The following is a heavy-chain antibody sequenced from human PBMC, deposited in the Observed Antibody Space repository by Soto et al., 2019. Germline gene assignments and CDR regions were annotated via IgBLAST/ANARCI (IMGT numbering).Heavy chain of an antibody. J-gene: IGHJ6*02. D-gene: IGHD4-17*01. CDR1: GFTFGDYA. V-gene: IGHV3-49*03. CDR3: TRYDYGEVYYGMDV. Sequence: EVQLVESGGGLVQPGRSLRLSCTASGFTFGDYAMSWFRQAPGKGLEWVGFIRSKAYGGTTEYAASVKGRFTISRDDSKSIAYLQMNSLKTEDTAVYYCTRYDYGEVYYGMDVWGQGTTVTVSS. CDR2: IRSKAYGGTT.